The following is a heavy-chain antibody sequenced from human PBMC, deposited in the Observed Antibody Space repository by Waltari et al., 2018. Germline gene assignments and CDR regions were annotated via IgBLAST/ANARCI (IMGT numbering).Heavy chain of an antibody. CDR1: GAYFESSSHY. CDR3: ARTAYDHLTGYPTLDH. D-gene: IGHD3-9*01. J-gene: IGHJ4*02. Sequence: QVQLQESDPGLVKPSETLSLTCSVSGAYFESSSHYWGWVRQPPGKGLEWIGSIYYSGSTYYNPSLKSRVNMSVDTANYQFSLKVTSVTAADTAIYYCARTAYDHLTGYPTLDHWGQGILVTVSS. CDR2: IYYSGST. V-gene: IGHV4-39*07.